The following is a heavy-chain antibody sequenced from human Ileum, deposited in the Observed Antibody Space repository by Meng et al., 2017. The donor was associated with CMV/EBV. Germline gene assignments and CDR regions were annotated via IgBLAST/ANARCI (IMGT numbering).Heavy chain of an antibody. J-gene: IGHJ4*02. CDR2: ISYDGSNK. Sequence: GGSLRLSCAASGFTFSTYAMHWVRQAPGKGLEWVAVISYDGSNKYYADSVKGRFTISRDNSKNTLYLQMNSLSAEDTAVYYCARERELPWRYFDYWGQGTLVTVSS. CDR1: GFTFSTYA. CDR3: ARERELPWRYFDY. D-gene: IGHD1-26*01. V-gene: IGHV3-30-3*01.